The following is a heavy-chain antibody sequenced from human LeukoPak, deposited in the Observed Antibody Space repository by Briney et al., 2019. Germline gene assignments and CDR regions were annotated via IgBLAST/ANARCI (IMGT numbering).Heavy chain of an antibody. CDR2: ISYDGTYK. CDR3: ARTPGNGIRYFDC. CDR1: GFTFSSYA. D-gene: IGHD2-8*01. Sequence: PGGSLRLSCAASGFTFSSYAMHWVRQAPGKGLEWVAAISYDGTYKYYADSVKGRFTISRDNSKNTLYLQMNSLRAEDTAVYYCARTPGNGIRYFDCWGQGTLVTVSS. J-gene: IGHJ4*02. V-gene: IGHV3-30*04.